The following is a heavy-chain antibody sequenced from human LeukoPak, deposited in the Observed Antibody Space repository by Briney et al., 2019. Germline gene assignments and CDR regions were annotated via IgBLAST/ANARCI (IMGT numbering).Heavy chain of an antibody. CDR2: IYYSGST. J-gene: IGHJ6*02. D-gene: IGHD2-2*01. CDR3: ARSGQDCTSTSCSAYYYYGMDV. Sequence: TSETLSLTCTVSGGSIRSSSYYWGWIRQPPGKGLEWIGIIYYSGSTYYNPSLKSRVTISADTSKNQFSLKLSSVTAADTAVYFCARSGQDCTSTSCSAYYYYGMDVWGQGTTVTVSS. V-gene: IGHV4-39*07. CDR1: GGSIRSSSYY.